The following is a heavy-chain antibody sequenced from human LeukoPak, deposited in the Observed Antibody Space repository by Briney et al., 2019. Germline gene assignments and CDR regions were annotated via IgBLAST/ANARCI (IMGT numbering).Heavy chain of an antibody. V-gene: IGHV1-2*02. D-gene: IGHD6-19*01. J-gene: IGHJ4*02. CDR3: AREMGYSSGWSISYYFDY. CDR1: GYTFTGYY. Sequence: GASVKVSCKASGYTFTGYYMHWVRQAPGQGLEWMGWINPNSGGTNYAQKFQGRVTMTRDTSISTAYMELSRLRSDDTAVYYCAREMGYSSGWSISYYFDYWGQGTLVTVSS. CDR2: INPNSGGT.